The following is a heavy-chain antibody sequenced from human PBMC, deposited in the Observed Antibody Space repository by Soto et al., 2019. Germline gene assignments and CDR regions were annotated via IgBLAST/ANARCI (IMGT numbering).Heavy chain of an antibody. CDR1: GFTFDDYA. CDR2: ISWNRVNI. Sequence: EVQLVESGGGLVQPGRSLRLSCAASGFTFDDYAMHWVRQTPWKGLEWVSGISWNRVNIDYANSVKGRFTISRDNAKNSLDLQMNSMRTEDTSLYDCAKGLIAAAFTFGYFDLWGPGTLVTVSS. D-gene: IGHD6-25*01. J-gene: IGHJ2*01. V-gene: IGHV3-9*01. CDR3: AKGLIAAAFTFGYFDL.